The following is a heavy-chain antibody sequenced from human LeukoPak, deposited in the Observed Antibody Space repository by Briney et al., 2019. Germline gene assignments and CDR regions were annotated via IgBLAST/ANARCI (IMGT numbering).Heavy chain of an antibody. Sequence: PSETLSLTCTVSGGSISNQYWNWIRQPPGKGPEWIGYVYSSGSTNYNPSLKSRLTISIDTSKNQFSLKLRSVTAADTAVYYCARDLIAVSLYYFDYWGQGTQVTVSS. CDR1: GGSISNQY. J-gene: IGHJ4*02. D-gene: IGHD6-19*01. V-gene: IGHV4-59*11. CDR3: ARDLIAVSLYYFDY. CDR2: VYSSGST.